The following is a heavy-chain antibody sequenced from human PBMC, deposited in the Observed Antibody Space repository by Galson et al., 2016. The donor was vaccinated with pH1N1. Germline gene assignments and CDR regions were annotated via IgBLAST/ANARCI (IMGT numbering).Heavy chain of an antibody. CDR1: GFSFNDYA. CDR2: TSWSTGMK. CDR3: AKDLGPVGSGSLAH. D-gene: IGHD3-10*01. V-gene: IGHV3-9*01. J-gene: IGHJ5*02. Sequence: SLRLSCAGSGFSFNDYAMHWVRQPPGKGLEWITGTSWSTGMKGYADSVKGRFTISRDNARNSLYLEMNSLRPEDTAFYYCAKDLGPVGSGSLAHWGQGILVTVSS.